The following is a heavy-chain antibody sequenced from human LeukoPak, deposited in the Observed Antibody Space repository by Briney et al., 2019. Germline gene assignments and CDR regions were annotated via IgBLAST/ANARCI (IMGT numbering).Heavy chain of an antibody. CDR3: ARLYCSSTSCYDERSGMDV. CDR2: INHSGST. Sequence: SETLSLTCAVYGGSFSGYDWSWIRQPPGKGLEWIGEINHSGSTNYNPSLKSRVTISVDTSKNQFSLKLSSVTAADTAVYYCARLYCSSTSCYDERSGMDVWGQGTTVTVSS. D-gene: IGHD2-2*01. V-gene: IGHV4-34*01. CDR1: GGSFSGYD. J-gene: IGHJ6*02.